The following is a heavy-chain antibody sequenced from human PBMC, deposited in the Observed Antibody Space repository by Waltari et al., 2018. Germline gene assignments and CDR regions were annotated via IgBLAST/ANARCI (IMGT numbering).Heavy chain of an antibody. Sequence: EVQLVESGGGLLQPGGSLSLSCAASGFTVSSNYMSWVRQAPGKGLEWVSVIYSGGSTYYADSVKGRFTISRDNSKNTLYLQMNSLRAEDTAVYYCARDRDGWYSYFDYWGQGTLVTVSS. V-gene: IGHV3-53*01. D-gene: IGHD6-19*01. CDR3: ARDRDGWYSYFDY. CDR1: GFTVSSNY. CDR2: IYSGGST. J-gene: IGHJ4*02.